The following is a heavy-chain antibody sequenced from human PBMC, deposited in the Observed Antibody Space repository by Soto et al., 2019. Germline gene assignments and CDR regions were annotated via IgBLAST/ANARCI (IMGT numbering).Heavy chain of an antibody. CDR2: IKSSSNDI. CDR3: VRVYYYDRSANFGY. V-gene: IGHV3-48*02. D-gene: IGHD3-22*01. J-gene: IGHJ4*02. Sequence: EVQLVESGGGLVKPGGSLRLSCVASGFTFGSYSMAWVRQAPGKGPEWVSYIKSSSNDIYYANSVTSRFTISRDNAKNSLHLQINSLRDDYTAVYYCVRVYYYDRSANFGYLGQRTLVTVSS. CDR1: GFTFGSYS.